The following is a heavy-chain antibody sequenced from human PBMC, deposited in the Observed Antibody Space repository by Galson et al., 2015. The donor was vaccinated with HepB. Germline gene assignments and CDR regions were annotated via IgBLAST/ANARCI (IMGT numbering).Heavy chain of an antibody. CDR1: DSVSSNSGT. V-gene: IGHV6-1*01. D-gene: IGHD5/OR15-5a*01. Sequence: DSVSSNSGTWDWIRLSPSRGLEWLGRTYYRSTWQSDYAVSLRSRIIINVDTSKNQFSLQLNSLTPEDTAVYYCARGVPYFDYWAQGTLVTVSS. CDR3: ARGVPYFDY. J-gene: IGHJ4*02. CDR2: TYYRSTWQS.